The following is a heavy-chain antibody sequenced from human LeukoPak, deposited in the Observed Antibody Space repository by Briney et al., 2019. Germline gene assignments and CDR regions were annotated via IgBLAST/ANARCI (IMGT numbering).Heavy chain of an antibody. CDR1: GYTLTELS. J-gene: IGHJ4*02. V-gene: IGHV1-24*01. CDR3: ATSHYGSGSYNY. Sequence: ASVKVPCKVSGYTLTELSMHWVRQAPGKGLEWMGGFDPEDGETIYAQKFQGRVTMTEDTSTDTAYMELSSLRSEDTAVYYCATSHYGSGSYNYWGQGTLVTVSS. D-gene: IGHD3-10*01. CDR2: FDPEDGET.